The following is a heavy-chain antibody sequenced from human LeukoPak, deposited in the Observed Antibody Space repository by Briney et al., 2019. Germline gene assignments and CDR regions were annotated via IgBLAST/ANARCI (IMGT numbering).Heavy chain of an antibody. D-gene: IGHD2-2*01. CDR1: GYTFTSYG. J-gene: IGHJ6*02. CDR3: ARDWFYYCSSTSCPKSYYYYGMDV. V-gene: IGHV1-18*01. Sequence: ASVKVSCKASGYTFTSYGISWVRQAPGQGLEWMGWISAYNGNTNYAQKLQGRVTMTTDTSTSTAYMELRSLGSDDTAVYYCARDWFYYCSSTSCPKSYYYYGMDVWGQGTTVTVSS. CDR2: ISAYNGNT.